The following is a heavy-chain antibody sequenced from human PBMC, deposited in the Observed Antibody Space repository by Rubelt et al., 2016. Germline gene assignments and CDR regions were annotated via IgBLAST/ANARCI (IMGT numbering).Heavy chain of an antibody. CDR1: GYTFTTYG. CDR2: IRTYNGNT. CDR3: ARGYCSSANCLFNWFDP. D-gene: IGHD2-2*01. Sequence: QVQLVQSGAEVKKPGASVKVSCKASGYTFTTYGISWVLQAPGQGLAWMGWIRTYNGNTNYAQKLQGRVTMTNGTSTSTAYMELRSLRSDDTAMYFCARGYCSSANCLFNWFDPWGQGTLVTVSS. J-gene: IGHJ5*02. V-gene: IGHV1-18*01.